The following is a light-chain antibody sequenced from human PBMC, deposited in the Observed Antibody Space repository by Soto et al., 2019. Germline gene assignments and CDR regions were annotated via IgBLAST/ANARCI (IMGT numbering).Light chain of an antibody. V-gene: IGKV1-39*01. CDR3: QQSFSSPFT. Sequence: DIQMTQSPSSLSASVGDRVSITCRASQSIRSHLNWFQHKPGKAPEVLIYGASSLQGGVPSRFSGSGSGTDFTLTIKSLQPEDFATYYCQQSFSSPFTFGPGTKVDVK. CDR2: GAS. CDR1: QSIRSH. J-gene: IGKJ3*01.